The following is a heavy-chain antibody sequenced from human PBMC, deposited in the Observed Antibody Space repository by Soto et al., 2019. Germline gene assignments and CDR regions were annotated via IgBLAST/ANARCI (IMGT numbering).Heavy chain of an antibody. CDR3: ARDSFPGAYGDYLFYRY. Sequence: ASVKVSCKASGYTFTSYAMHWVRQAPGQRLEWMGWINAGNGNTKYSQKFQGRVTITRDTSASTAYMELSSLRSEDTAVYYCARDSFPGAYGDYLFYRYWGQGTLVTVSS. CDR2: INAGNGNT. D-gene: IGHD4-17*01. V-gene: IGHV1-3*01. J-gene: IGHJ4*02. CDR1: GYTFTSYA.